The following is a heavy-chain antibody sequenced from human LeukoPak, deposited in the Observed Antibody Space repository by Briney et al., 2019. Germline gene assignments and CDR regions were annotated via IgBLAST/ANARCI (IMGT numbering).Heavy chain of an antibody. CDR2: IYPRDSDT. CDR1: GYNFTNYW. D-gene: IGHD3-10*01. J-gene: IGHJ4*02. V-gene: IGHV5-51*01. CDR3: ARQALPPIGRVDY. Sequence: GESLKISCKGSGYNFTNYWIGWVRQMPGKGLEWMGIIYPRDSDTRYSPSFQGQVTISADKSISTAYLQWSSLKASDTAMYYCARQALPPIGRVDYWGQGTLVTVSS.